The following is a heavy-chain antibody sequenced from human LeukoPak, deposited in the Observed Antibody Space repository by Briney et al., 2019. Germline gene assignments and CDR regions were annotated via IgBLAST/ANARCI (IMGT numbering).Heavy chain of an antibody. CDR2: IYYSGST. J-gene: IGHJ4*02. CDR3: ARGLAAAGTRGPY. CDR1: GGSISSGDYY. Sequence: SQTLSLTCTVSGGSISSGDYYWSWIRQPPGKGLEWIGYIYYSGSTYYNPSLKSRVTISVDTSKNQFSLKLISVTAADTAVYYCARGLAAAGTRGPYWGQGTLVTVSS. D-gene: IGHD6-13*01. V-gene: IGHV4-30-4*01.